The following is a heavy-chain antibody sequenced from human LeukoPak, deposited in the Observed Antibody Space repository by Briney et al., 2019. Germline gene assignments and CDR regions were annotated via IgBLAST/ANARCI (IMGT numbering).Heavy chain of an antibody. CDR3: ARVSPYGRNWFDP. J-gene: IGHJ5*02. V-gene: IGHV4-30-4*08. CDR2: IYYSGST. CDR1: GGSISSGDYY. D-gene: IGHD3-10*01. Sequence: SETLSLTCTVSGGSISSGDYYWSWIRQPPGKGLEWIGYIYYSGSTYYNPSLKSRVTISVDTSKNQFSLKLSSVTAADTAVYYCARVSPYGRNWFDPWGQGTLVTVSS.